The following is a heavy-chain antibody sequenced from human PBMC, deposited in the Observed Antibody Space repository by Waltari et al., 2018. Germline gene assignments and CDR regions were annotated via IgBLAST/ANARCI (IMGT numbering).Heavy chain of an antibody. CDR1: GYPFTAFN. D-gene: IGHD3-10*01. CDR2: INPDSGDT. Sequence: QVQLLQSGADVKNPGTSVKVSCKAFGYPFTAFNIHWVRQAPGQGLQWMGWINPDSGDTKYVQKCEGRVTMTTDTSSNTVYMELNSLRSDDTAVYYCARPGDFAAFEFWGQGTTVIVSS. V-gene: IGHV1-2*02. CDR3: ARPGDFAAFEF. J-gene: IGHJ3*01.